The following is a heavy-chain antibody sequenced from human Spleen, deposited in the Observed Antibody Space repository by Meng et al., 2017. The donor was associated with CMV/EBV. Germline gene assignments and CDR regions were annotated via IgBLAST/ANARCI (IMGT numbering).Heavy chain of an antibody. CDR1: GGSIRSYY. J-gene: IGHJ5*02. Sequence: VHPQEPAPGLVNPSETLSLSSTVSGGSIRSYYWSWIPQPAGKGLEWIGRIYTSGSTNYNPPLKSRVTISVDTSKNQFSLKLSSVAAADTAVYYCARSDLAAAGYNWFDPCGQGTLVTVSS. D-gene: IGHD6-13*01. CDR2: IYTSGST. V-gene: IGHV4-4*07. CDR3: ARSDLAAAGYNWFDP.